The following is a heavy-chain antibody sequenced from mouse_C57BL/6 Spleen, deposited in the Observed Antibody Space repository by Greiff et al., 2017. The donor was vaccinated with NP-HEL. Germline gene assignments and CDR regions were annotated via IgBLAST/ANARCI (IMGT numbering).Heavy chain of an antibody. J-gene: IGHJ4*01. Sequence: EVQVVESGEGLVKPGGSLKLSCAASGFTFSSYAMSWVRQTPEKRLEWVAYISSGGDYIYYADTVKGRFTISRDNARNTLYLQMSSLKSEDTAMYYGTREGGSSLYHAMDDWGQGTSVTVSS. CDR2: ISSGGDYI. D-gene: IGHD1-1*01. CDR1: GFTFSSYA. CDR3: TREGGSSLYHAMDD. V-gene: IGHV5-9-1*02.